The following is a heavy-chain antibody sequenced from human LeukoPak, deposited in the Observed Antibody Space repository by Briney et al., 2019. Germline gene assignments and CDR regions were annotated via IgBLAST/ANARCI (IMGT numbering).Heavy chain of an antibody. D-gene: IGHD3-22*01. V-gene: IGHV1-2*02. CDR2: ISPNTGGT. J-gene: IGHJ4*02. CDR3: ARVNYYVSNSLDF. CDR1: GYTFTAYD. Sequence: ASLNVSCKTSGYTFTAYDIHWGRQAPGQGLEWMGWISPNTGGTEYAQKFQGRVTMTRDTSISTVYMEMSSLTSDDTAVYYCARVNYYVSNSLDFWGQGTLVTVSS.